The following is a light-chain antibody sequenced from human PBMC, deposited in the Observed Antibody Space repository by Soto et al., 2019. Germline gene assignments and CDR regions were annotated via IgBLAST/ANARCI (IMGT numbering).Light chain of an antibody. CDR3: QQLNSYRLT. CDR1: QGISSY. CDR2: AVS. V-gene: IGKV1-9*01. Sequence: DIQLTQSPSFLSASVGDRVTITCRASQGISSYFAWYQQKPGKAPKLLIYAVSTLQSGVPSRFGGSASGTEFALTIRSRQPEDFATYYCQQLNSYRLTFGGGTKVEIK. J-gene: IGKJ4*01.